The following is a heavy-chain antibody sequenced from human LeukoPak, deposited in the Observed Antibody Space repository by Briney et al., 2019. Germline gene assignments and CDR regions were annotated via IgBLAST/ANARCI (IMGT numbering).Heavy chain of an antibody. CDR3: AKEGRDIVVVPAAILYYYYYYMDV. Sequence: GGSLRLSCAASGFTFSSYGMHWVRQAPGKGLEWVAFIRYDGSNKYYADSVKGRFTISRDNSKNTLYLQMNSLRAEDTAVYYCAKEGRDIVVVPAAILYYYYYYMDVWGKGATVTVSS. V-gene: IGHV3-30*02. D-gene: IGHD2-2*02. J-gene: IGHJ6*03. CDR1: GFTFSSYG. CDR2: IRYDGSNK.